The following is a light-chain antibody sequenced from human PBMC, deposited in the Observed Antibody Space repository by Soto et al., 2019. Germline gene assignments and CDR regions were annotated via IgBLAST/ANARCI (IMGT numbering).Light chain of an antibody. CDR1: QSLLHSDGYKY. CDR3: MQTLQTPFT. CDR2: LGS. Sequence: DVVLTQSPVSLPVTPGEPASISCKSSQSLLHSDGYKYLDWYVQKAGQSPQLLIYLGSHRASGVTDRLSGSGSGTDFTLKISKVEADDVGVYYCMQTLQTPFTFGPGTKVEIE. V-gene: IGKV2-28*01. J-gene: IGKJ3*01.